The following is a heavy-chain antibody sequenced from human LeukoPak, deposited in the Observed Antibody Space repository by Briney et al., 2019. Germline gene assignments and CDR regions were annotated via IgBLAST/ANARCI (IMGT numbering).Heavy chain of an antibody. J-gene: IGHJ4*02. V-gene: IGHV4-59*02. Sequence: PETLSLTCDVSGGSVSGYYWSWIRQPPGKGLEWIGYIHYSGSTNYNSSLRSRVTISVDTSKNQLSLKLSSVTPADTAVYYCARDPSGYDYCFDYWGQGTLVTVSS. CDR3: ARDPSGYDYCFDY. D-gene: IGHD5-12*01. CDR2: IHYSGST. CDR1: GGSVSGYY.